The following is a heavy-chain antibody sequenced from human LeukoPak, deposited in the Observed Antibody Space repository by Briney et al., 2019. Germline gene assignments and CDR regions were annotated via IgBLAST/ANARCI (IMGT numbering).Heavy chain of an antibody. Sequence: MPSETLSLTCTVSGGSISSSSYYWSWIRQPPGKGLEWIGEINHSGSTNYNPSLKSRVTISVDTSKNQFSLKLSSVTAADTAVYYCARRPSHHDSGGITGTGFDPWGQGTLVTVSS. V-gene: IGHV4-39*07. D-gene: IGHD1-20*01. CDR3: ARRPSHHDSGGITGTGFDP. J-gene: IGHJ5*02. CDR2: INHSGST. CDR1: GGSISSSSYY.